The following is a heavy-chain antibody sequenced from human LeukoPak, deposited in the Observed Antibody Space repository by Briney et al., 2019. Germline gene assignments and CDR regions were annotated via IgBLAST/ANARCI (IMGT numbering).Heavy chain of an antibody. D-gene: IGHD3-22*01. CDR1: GFTFSSYW. CDR3: ARAPSEIGGYYPEYFRH. V-gene: IGHV3-74*01. CDR2: IKSDGST. J-gene: IGHJ1*01. Sequence: GGSLRLSCAASGFTFSSYWTHWVRQAPGKGLVWVSRIKSDGSTNYADSVKGRFTISRDNAKNTVSLQMNSLRAEDTGVYYCARAPSEIGGYYPEYFRHWGQGTLVTVSS.